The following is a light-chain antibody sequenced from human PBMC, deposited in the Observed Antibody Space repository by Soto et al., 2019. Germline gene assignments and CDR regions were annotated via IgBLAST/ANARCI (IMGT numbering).Light chain of an antibody. Sequence: IVLTQSPATLSLSSGERATLSCRASQSVSSDLAWYQQKPGQATRLLIYDASNRANGIPARFSGSGSGTDFTLTLSSLEAEDFAIYYCQQRSNWHPITFGQGTRLEIK. CDR2: DAS. CDR1: QSVSSD. V-gene: IGKV3-11*01. CDR3: QQRSNWHPIT. J-gene: IGKJ5*01.